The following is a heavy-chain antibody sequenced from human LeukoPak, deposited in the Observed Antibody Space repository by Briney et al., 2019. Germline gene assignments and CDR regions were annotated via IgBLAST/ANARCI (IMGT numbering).Heavy chain of an antibody. Sequence: KPSETLSLTCTVSGGSISSYYWSWIRQPPGKGLEWIGYIYYSGSTNYNPSLKSRVTISVDTSKNQFSLKLSSVTAADTAVYYCARQPPKFHPLSSSWVDWYFDLWGRGTLVTVSS. J-gene: IGHJ2*01. D-gene: IGHD6-13*01. CDR3: ARQPPKFHPLSSSWVDWYFDL. CDR2: IYYSGST. V-gene: IGHV4-59*08. CDR1: GGSISSYY.